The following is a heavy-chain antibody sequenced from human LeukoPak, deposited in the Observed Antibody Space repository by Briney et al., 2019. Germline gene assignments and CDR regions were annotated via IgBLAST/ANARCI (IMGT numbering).Heavy chain of an antibody. CDR3: ARAPSRLGRGRRNFDY. CDR2: IYYSGTT. V-gene: IGHV4-39*07. CDR1: GGSISSSSYY. D-gene: IGHD3-16*01. J-gene: IGHJ4*02. Sequence: SETLSLTCTVSGGSISSSSYYWGWIRQPPGKGLEWIGSIYYSGTTYYNPSLKSRVTISVDTSKNQFSLKLSSVTAADTAVYYCARAPSRLGRGRRNFDYWGQGTLVTVSS.